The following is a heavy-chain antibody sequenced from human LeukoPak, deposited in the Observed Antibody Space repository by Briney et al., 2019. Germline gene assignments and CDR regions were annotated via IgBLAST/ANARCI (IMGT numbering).Heavy chain of an antibody. J-gene: IGHJ4*02. D-gene: IGHD3-22*01. CDR3: ARDYYDSLGYFDY. V-gene: IGHV4-59*01. CDR1: GGSISSYY. Sequence: SETLSLTCTASGGSISSYYWSWIRQPPGKGLEWIGYIYYSGSTNYNPSLKSRVTISVDTSKNQFSLKLSSVTAADTAVYYCARDYYDSLGYFDYWGQGTLVTVSS. CDR2: IYYSGST.